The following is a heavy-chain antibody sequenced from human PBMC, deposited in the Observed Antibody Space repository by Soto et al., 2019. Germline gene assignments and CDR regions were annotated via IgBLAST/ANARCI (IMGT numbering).Heavy chain of an antibody. J-gene: IGHJ4*02. D-gene: IGHD3-3*01. Sequence: PGGSLRLSCAASGFTFSSYWMHWVRQAPGKGLMWVARLNGDGSTTSYADSVRGRFTISRDNVKDTLYLEMNSLRAEDMAVYYCARPRLYTYAAFDYWGQGT. CDR1: GFTFSSYW. V-gene: IGHV3-74*01. CDR2: LNGDGSTT. CDR3: ARPRLYTYAAFDY.